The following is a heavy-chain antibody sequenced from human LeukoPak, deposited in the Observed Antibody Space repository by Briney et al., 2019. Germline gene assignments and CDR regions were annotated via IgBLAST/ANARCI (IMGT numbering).Heavy chain of an antibody. CDR1: GIPFSDYY. CDR3: AAGTAADF. CDR2: ISSSSSYT. D-gene: IGHD6-13*01. J-gene: IGHJ4*02. V-gene: IGHV3-11*03. Sequence: GGSLRLSCVVSGIPFSDYYMNWIRQAPGKGLEWISYISSSSSYTDYADSVKGRFTISRDNAKSALYLHLNSLRLEDTAVYYCAAGTAADFWGQGTLVTVSS.